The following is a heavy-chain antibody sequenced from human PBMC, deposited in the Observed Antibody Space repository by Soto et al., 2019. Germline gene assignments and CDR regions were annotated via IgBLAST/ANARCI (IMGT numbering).Heavy chain of an antibody. CDR2: ISAYNGNT. D-gene: IGHD2-2*01. CDR3: ARGGYCSSTSCYGPYNWFDP. CDR1: GYTFTSYG. V-gene: IGHV1-18*04. Sequence: ASVKVSCKASGYTFTSYGISWVRQAPGQVLEWMGWISAYNGNTNYAQKLQGRVTMTTDTSTSTAYMELRSLRFDDTAVYYCARGGYCSSTSCYGPYNWFDPWGQGTLVTVSS. J-gene: IGHJ5*02.